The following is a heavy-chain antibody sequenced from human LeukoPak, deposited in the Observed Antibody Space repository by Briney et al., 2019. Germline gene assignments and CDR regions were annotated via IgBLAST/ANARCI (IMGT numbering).Heavy chain of an antibody. CDR1: GFTFSSYA. D-gene: IGHD5-18*01. Sequence: GGSPRLSCVASGFTFSSYALNWVRQAPGKGLEWVSGISASGGRTDYADSVNGRFTISRDNSKNTMYLHMNSLRAEDTALYYCAKERDTRAFQHVFDYWGQGTLVTVSS. CDR3: AKERDTRAFQHVFDY. J-gene: IGHJ4*02. V-gene: IGHV3-23*01. CDR2: ISASGGRT.